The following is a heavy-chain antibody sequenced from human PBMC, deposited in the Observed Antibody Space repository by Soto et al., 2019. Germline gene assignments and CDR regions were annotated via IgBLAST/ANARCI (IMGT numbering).Heavy chain of an antibody. CDR3: ARGVGSGSYYNQYNWFDP. CDR1: GYTFTNYG. V-gene: IGHV1-18*01. D-gene: IGHD3-10*01. J-gene: IGHJ5*02. Sequence: ASVKVSCKASGYTFTNYGISWVRHAPGQGLEWMGWISAYNGNTKYAQKFQGRVTMTTDTSTSTAYMELRSLRSDDTAVYYCARGVGSGSYYNQYNWFDPWGQGTLVTV. CDR2: ISAYNGNT.